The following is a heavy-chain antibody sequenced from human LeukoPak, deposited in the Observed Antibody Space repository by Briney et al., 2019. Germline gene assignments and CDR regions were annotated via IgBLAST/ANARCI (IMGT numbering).Heavy chain of an antibody. CDR3: AKRSANTNIYFDD. V-gene: IGHV3-74*01. D-gene: IGHD2/OR15-2a*01. CDR1: GFTFSSYW. Sequence: PGGSLRLSCAASGFTFSSYWMHWVRQAPGKGLVWVSRINSDGSSTSYADSVKGRFTISRDNAKNTLYLQMNSLRAEDTAVYYCAKRSANTNIYFDDWGQGTLVTVSS. J-gene: IGHJ4*02. CDR2: INSDGSST.